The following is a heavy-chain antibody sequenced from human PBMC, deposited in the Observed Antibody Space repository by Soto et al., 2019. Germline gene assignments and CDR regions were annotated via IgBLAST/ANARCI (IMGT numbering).Heavy chain of an antibody. Sequence: QVQLQESGPGLVKPSETLSLTCTVSGGSITNYYCSWFRQPPGKGLEWIGYIQYNGYSAYNLSLKRRVTMSMDKSKTQFSLMLESVTATDTAVYYCARHGFGSLHGLVDVWSQGTTVIVSS. J-gene: IGHJ6*02. CDR1: GGSITNYY. CDR2: IQYNGYS. CDR3: ARHGFGSLHGLVDV. D-gene: IGHD3-10*01. V-gene: IGHV4-59*08.